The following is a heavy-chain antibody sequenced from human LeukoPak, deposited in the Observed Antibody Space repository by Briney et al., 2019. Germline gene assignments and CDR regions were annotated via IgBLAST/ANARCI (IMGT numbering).Heavy chain of an antibody. J-gene: IGHJ3*02. Sequence: GGSLRLSCAASGFTFSSYAMSWVCQAPGRGLEWVSAISGSGGSTYYADSVKGRFTISRDNSKNTLYLQMNSLRAEDTAVYYCAKLHDCVWGSYRRNAFDIWGQGTMVTVSS. CDR3: AKLHDCVWGSYRRNAFDI. D-gene: IGHD3-16*02. CDR2: ISGSGGST. V-gene: IGHV3-23*01. CDR1: GFTFSSYA.